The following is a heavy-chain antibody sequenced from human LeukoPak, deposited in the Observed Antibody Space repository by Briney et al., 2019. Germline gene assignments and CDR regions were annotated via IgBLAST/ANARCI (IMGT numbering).Heavy chain of an antibody. Sequence: SETLSLTCTVSGGSINYDSWSWIRQSPGKRLEWIGYIHYSGATNYSPSLNSRVTVSVDTSKNQFSLKLSSVTAADTALYYCATLRGASTAVFDSWGQGTLVTVSS. CDR1: GGSINYDS. J-gene: IGHJ4*02. V-gene: IGHV4-59*08. CDR3: ATLRGASTAVFDS. CDR2: IHYSGAT. D-gene: IGHD2-21*02.